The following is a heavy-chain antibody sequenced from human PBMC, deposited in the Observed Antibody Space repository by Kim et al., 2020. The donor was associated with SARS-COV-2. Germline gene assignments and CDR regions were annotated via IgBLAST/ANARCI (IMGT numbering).Heavy chain of an antibody. V-gene: IGHV3-66*01. CDR2: IYSGGAT. J-gene: IGHJ4*02. CDR3: SREHYSSSWRDY. CDR1: GITFTTNY. D-gene: IGHD6-13*01. Sequence: GGSLRLSCAVSGITFTTNYMNWVRQAPGKGLEWVSTIYSGGATYYADSVKGRFTISRDTSKNTLYLQLNSLRAEDTAGYYCSREHYSSSWRDYWGPRTLVSVSS.